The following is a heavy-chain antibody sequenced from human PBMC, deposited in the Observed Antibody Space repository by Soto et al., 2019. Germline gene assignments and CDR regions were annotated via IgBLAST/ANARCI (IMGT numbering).Heavy chain of an antibody. Sequence: EVQLVESGGGLVQPGGSLRLSCAASGFTLSDYYMHWARQAPGKGLVWVSRISNDGSNTDYADSVKGRFTISRDTAKNTIHLQMNSLRAEDTAVYYCARVPDCSSSGCYSYFDIWGQGTLVTVSS. D-gene: IGHD2-2*01. J-gene: IGHJ4*02. CDR3: ARVPDCSSSGCYSYFDI. CDR2: ISNDGSNT. V-gene: IGHV3-74*01. CDR1: GFTLSDYY.